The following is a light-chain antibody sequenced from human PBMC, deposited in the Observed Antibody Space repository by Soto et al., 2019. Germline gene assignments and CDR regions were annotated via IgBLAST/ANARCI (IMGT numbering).Light chain of an antibody. J-gene: IGKJ1*01. CDR2: GAS. Sequence: EIVLTQSPATLSLSPGERATLSCRASQRVGSDLAWYQQKPGQAPRLVIYGASNRATGIPDRFSGSGSGTDFTLTISSVEPEDSAVYYCQQYGRTFGQGTKVDIK. CDR3: QQYGRT. V-gene: IGKV3-20*01. CDR1: QRVGSD.